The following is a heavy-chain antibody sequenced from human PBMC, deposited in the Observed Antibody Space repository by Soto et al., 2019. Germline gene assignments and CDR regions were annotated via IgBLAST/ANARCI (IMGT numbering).Heavy chain of an antibody. CDR1: SGSVSTYY. D-gene: IGHD1-26*01. CDR3: ARSGGSYNFDS. Sequence: SETLSLTCTVSSGSVSTYYWSWIRQPAGKGLEWIGRIFINGNTNYNPSLRSRVTMSVDTSKGQFSLNLTSVTAADTAVYFCARSGGSYNFDSWGQGILVTVSS. J-gene: IGHJ4*02. V-gene: IGHV4-4*07. CDR2: IFINGNT.